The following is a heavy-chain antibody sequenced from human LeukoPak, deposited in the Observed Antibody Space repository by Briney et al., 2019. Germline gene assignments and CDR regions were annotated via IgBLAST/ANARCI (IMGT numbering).Heavy chain of an antibody. D-gene: IGHD3-3*01. Sequence: GGSLRLSCAPSGFTSTNYWMNWVRQTPGKGLEWVGRTNQEGSEEWLVDSVKGRFTISRDNAKNSLSLQMNGRRAEDTAVYYCSKRVVPRGAFDDWRQGRLATVS. J-gene: IGHJ4*02. V-gene: IGHV3-7*01. CDR1: GFTSTNYW. CDR2: TNQEGSEE. CDR3: SKRVVPRGAFDD.